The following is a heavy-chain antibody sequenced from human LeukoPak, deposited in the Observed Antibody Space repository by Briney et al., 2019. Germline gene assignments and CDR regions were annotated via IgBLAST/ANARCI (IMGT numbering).Heavy chain of an antibody. Sequence: GESLQISSQGPGYNFTSYLISWARQVPGKGLEWMGRIDPSDSYTNYSPSFQGPVTISADKSISTAYLRWGSLKGSDTAMYYCARKGGEHSGGPIDYWGQGALVTVSS. CDR1: GYNFTSYL. V-gene: IGHV5-10-1*01. J-gene: IGHJ4*02. D-gene: IGHD6-19*01. CDR2: IDPSDSYT. CDR3: ARKGGEHSGGPIDY.